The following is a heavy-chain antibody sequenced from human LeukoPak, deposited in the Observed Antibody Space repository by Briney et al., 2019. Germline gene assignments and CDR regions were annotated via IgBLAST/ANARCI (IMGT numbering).Heavy chain of an antibody. CDR2: IYYSGST. D-gene: IGHD1-26*01. Sequence: PSETLSLTCTVSGGSISSYYWSWIRQPPGKGLEWIGYIYYSGSTNYNPSLKSRVTISVDTSKNQFSLKLSSVTAADTAVYYCARIGGVGATANRFDPWGQGTLVTVSS. J-gene: IGHJ5*02. CDR3: ARIGGVGATANRFDP. CDR1: GGSISSYY. V-gene: IGHV4-59*01.